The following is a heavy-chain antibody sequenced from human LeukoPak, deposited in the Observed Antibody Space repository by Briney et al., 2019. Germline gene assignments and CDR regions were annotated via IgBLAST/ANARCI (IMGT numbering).Heavy chain of an antibody. CDR1: GYTFTNFG. CDR3: ARDRGTYTPDFDR. V-gene: IGHV1-18*01. CDR2: ISTYNGDT. J-gene: IGHJ4*02. Sequence: GASLKVSCKASGYTFTNFGISWVRQAPGQGLEWMGWISTYNGDTNSAQKLQGRVTMTTDTSTSTAYMELRSLRSDDTAVYYCARDRGTYTPDFDRWGQGTLVTVSS. D-gene: IGHD1-1*01.